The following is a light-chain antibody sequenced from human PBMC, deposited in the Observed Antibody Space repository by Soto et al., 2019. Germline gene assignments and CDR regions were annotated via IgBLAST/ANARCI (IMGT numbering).Light chain of an antibody. CDR1: SSNLGAGYD. J-gene: IGLJ1*01. V-gene: IGLV1-40*01. CDR2: GNG. Sequence: QSVLTQPPSVSGAPGQRVTISCTGSSSNLGAGYDVHWYRQLPGTAPKLLIYGNGNRPSGVPDRFSGSKSGTSASLAITGLQAEDEADYYCQSYDSSLSGSDVFGNGTKVTVL. CDR3: QSYDSSLSGSDV.